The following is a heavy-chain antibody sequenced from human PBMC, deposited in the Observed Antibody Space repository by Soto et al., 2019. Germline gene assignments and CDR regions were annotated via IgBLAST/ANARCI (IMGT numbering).Heavy chain of an antibody. J-gene: IGHJ6*03. CDR1: GGSFSGYY. D-gene: IGHD3-10*01. V-gene: IGHV4-34*01. Sequence: SETLSLTCAVYGGSFSGYYWSWIRQPPGKGLEWIGEINHSGSTNYNPSLKSRVTISVDTSKNQFSLKLSSVTAADTAVYYCARLMVRGVIITQRPSERWYYMDVWGKGTTVTVSS. CDR2: INHSGST. CDR3: ARLMVRGVIITQRPSERWYYMDV.